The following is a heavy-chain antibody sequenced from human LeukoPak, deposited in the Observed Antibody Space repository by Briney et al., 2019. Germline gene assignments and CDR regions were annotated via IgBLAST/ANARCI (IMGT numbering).Heavy chain of an antibody. Sequence: RIYTSGSTNYNPSLKSRVTMSVDTSKNQFSLKLSSVTAADTAVYYCARVSSTSSSGWYFDLWGRGTLVTVTS. J-gene: IGHJ2*01. CDR2: IYTSGST. V-gene: IGHV4-4*07. CDR3: ARVSSTSSSGWYFDL. D-gene: IGHD2-2*01.